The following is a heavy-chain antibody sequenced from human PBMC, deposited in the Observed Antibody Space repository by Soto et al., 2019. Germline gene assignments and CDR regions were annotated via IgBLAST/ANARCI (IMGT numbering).Heavy chain of an antibody. D-gene: IGHD2-15*01. CDR3: ARAKTLKRYCSGGSCRRVLDY. V-gene: IGHV4-34*01. CDR2: INHSGST. J-gene: IGHJ4*02. Sequence: TSETLSLTCAVYGGSFSGYYWSWIRQPPGKGLEWIGEINHSGSTNYNPSLKSRVTISVDTSKNPFSLKLSSVTAADTAVYYCARAKTLKRYCSGGSCRRVLDYWGQGTLVTVSS. CDR1: GGSFSGYY.